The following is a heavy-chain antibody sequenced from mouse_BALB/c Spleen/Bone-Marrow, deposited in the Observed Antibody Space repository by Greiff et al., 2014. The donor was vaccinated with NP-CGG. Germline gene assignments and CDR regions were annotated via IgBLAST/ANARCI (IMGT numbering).Heavy chain of an antibody. CDR2: IYPGSGGT. D-gene: IGHD1-1*01. CDR1: GYAFTNYL. CDR3: ARGTTVYYFDY. V-gene: IGHV1-54*01. J-gene: IGHJ2*01. Sequence: VQLQQSGAELVRPGTSVKVSCKASGYAFTNYLIERVKQRPGQGLEWIGVIYPGSGGTNYNEKFRDKATLTADKSSSTAYMQLSSLTSDDSAVYFCARGTTVYYFDYWGQGTTLTVSS.